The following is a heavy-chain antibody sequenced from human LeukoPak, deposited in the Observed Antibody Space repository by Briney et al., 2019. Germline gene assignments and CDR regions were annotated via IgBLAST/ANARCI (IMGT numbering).Heavy chain of an antibody. D-gene: IGHD2-2*01. V-gene: IGHV1-2*02. CDR3: ARDIVVVPAAPHFDY. CDR1: GYTFTGYY. CDR2: INPNSGGT. Sequence: ASVKVSCKACGYTFTGYYMHWVQQAPGQGLEWMGWINPNSGGTNYAQKFQGRVTMTRDTSISTAYMELSRLRSDDTAVYYCARDIVVVPAAPHFDYWGQGTLDTVSS. J-gene: IGHJ4*02.